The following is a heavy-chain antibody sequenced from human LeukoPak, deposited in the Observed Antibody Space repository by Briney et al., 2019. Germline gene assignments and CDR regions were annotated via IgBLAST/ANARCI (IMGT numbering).Heavy chain of an antibody. V-gene: IGHV1-18*01. CDR2: ISAYNGHT. CDR3: ASAADWFDP. D-gene: IGHD2-15*01. J-gene: IGHJ5*02. Sequence: GASVKVSCKASGGTFSSYAISWVRQAPGQGLEWMGWISAYNGHTKYAQKFQGRVTMTTDTSTTTAYMELRSLRSDDTAVYYCASAADWFDPWGQGTLVTVSS. CDR1: GGTFSSYA.